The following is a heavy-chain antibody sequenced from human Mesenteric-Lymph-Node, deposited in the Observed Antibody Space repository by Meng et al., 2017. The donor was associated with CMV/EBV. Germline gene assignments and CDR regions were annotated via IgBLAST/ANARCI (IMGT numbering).Heavy chain of an antibody. CDR2: IYYSGST. J-gene: IGHJ4*02. CDR1: GDSISGYY. CDR3: ARVGDIVVVPAATHYFDH. Sequence: SETLSLTCTVSGDSISGYYWNWIRQPPGKGLEWIGSIYYSGSTYYNPSLKSRVTISVDTSKNQFSLKLSSVTAADTAVYYCARVGDIVVVPAATHYFDHWGQGTLVTVSS. D-gene: IGHD2-2*01. V-gene: IGHV4-59*12.